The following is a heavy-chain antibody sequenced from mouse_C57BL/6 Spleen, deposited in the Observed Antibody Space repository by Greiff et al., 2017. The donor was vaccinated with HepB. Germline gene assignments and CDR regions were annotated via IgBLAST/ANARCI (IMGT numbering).Heavy chain of an antibody. CDR1: GFSLSTSGMG. V-gene: IGHV8-12*01. D-gene: IGHD3-2*02. CDR3: ARRDAQATVSFAY. J-gene: IGHJ3*01. Sequence: QVTLKESGPGILQSSQTLSLTCSFSGFSLSTSGMGVSWIRQPSGKGLEWLAHIYWDDDKRYNPSLKSRLTISKDTSRNQVFLKITSVDTADTATYYCARRDAQATVSFAYWGQGTLVTVSA. CDR2: IYWDDDK.